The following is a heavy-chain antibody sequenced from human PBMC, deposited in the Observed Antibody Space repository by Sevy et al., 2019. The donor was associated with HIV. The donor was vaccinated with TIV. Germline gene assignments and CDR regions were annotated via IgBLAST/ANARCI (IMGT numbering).Heavy chain of an antibody. Sequence: SETLSLTCAVYGGSFSGYYWSWIRQPPGKGLEWIGEINHSGSTNYNPSLKSRVTISVDTSKNQFSLKLSSVTAADTAVYYCARGLRYGKSRSAGWFDPWGQGTLVTVSS. J-gene: IGHJ5*02. CDR3: ARGLRYGKSRSAGWFDP. CDR1: GGSFSGYY. D-gene: IGHD2-15*01. V-gene: IGHV4-34*01. CDR2: INHSGST.